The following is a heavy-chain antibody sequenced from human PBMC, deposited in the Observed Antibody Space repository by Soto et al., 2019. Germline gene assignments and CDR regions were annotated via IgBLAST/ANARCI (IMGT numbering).Heavy chain of an antibody. CDR3: ARSRRDYGSGSYYNRGAFDI. V-gene: IGHV1-18*01. J-gene: IGHJ3*02. D-gene: IGHD3-10*01. CDR2: ISAYNGNT. CDR1: GYTFTSYG. Sequence: QVQLVQSGAEVKKPGASVKVSCKASGYTFTSYGISWVRQAPGQGLEWMGWISAYNGNTNYAQKLQGRVTMTTDTSTSTAYMELRSLRSDDTAAYYCARSRRDYGSGSYYNRGAFDIWGQGTMVTVSS.